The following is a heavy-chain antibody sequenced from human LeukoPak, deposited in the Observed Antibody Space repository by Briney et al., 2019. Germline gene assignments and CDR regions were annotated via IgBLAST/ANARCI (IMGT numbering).Heavy chain of an antibody. CDR3: ARDVPAYYYDSSGYTDAFDI. Sequence: GGSLRLSCAASGFTFSNIWMSWVRQAPGKGLEWVAVIWYDGSNKYYADSVKGRFTISRDNSKNTLYLQMNSLRAEDTAAYYCARDVPAYYYDSSGYTDAFDIWGQGTMVTVSS. D-gene: IGHD3-22*01. CDR2: IWYDGSNK. V-gene: IGHV3-33*08. J-gene: IGHJ3*02. CDR1: GFTFSNIW.